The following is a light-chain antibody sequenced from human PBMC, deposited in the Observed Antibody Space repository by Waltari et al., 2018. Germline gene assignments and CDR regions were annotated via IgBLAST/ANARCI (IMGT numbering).Light chain of an antibody. CDR3: QKYVSLPAT. CDR1: QSVSRS. CDR2: DAS. V-gene: IGKV3-20*01. J-gene: IGKJ1*01. Sequence: EIVLTQPPGTLSLSPGERATLSCRPSQSVSRSLAWYQQKPGQAPRLLIFDASSRATGIPDRFSGSGSGTDFSLTISRLEPEDFAVYYCQKYVSLPATFGQGTKVEI.